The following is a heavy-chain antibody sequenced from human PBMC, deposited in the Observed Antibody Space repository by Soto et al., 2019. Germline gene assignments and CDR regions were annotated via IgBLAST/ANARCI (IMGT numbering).Heavy chain of an antibody. V-gene: IGHV6-1*01. CDR2: TYYRSNWRH. CDR3: ARGVAGSGFDL. D-gene: IGHD6-19*01. CDR1: GDSVSSNTSA. Sequence: SQTLSLTFAISGDSVSSNTSAWNWIRSSPSRGLEWLGRTYYRSNWRHDYAVSVKSRITVNPDTSKNHFSLQLNSVTPDDTAVYYCARGVAGSGFDLWGQGTLVNVSX. J-gene: IGHJ4*02.